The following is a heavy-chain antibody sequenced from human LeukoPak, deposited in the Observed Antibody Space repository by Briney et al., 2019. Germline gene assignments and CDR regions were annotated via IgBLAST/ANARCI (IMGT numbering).Heavy chain of an antibody. V-gene: IGHV4-59*01. CDR2: IYYSGST. D-gene: IGHD5-18*01. CDR3: ARVGDTALGYYAFDI. CDR1: GGSTSSYY. J-gene: IGHJ3*02. Sequence: SETLSLTCTVSGGSTSSYYWSWIRQPPGKGLEWIGYIYYSGSTNYNPSLKSRVTISVDTSKNQFSLKLSSVTAADTAVYYCARVGDTALGYYAFDIWGQGTMVTVSS.